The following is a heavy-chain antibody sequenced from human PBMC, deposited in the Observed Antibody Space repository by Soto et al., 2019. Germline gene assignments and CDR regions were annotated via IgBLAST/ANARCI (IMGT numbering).Heavy chain of an antibody. V-gene: IGHV1-69*13. Sequence: ASVKVSCKASGGTFRSYAISWVRQAPGQGLEWMGGIIPIFGTTSYAQKFQGRVTITANDSTSTAYMELSSLRSEDTAVYYCAKGTRDYSSSSDWFDPWGQGTLVNVSS. CDR1: GGTFRSYA. D-gene: IGHD6-6*01. CDR3: AKGTRDYSSSSDWFDP. J-gene: IGHJ5*02. CDR2: IIPIFGTT.